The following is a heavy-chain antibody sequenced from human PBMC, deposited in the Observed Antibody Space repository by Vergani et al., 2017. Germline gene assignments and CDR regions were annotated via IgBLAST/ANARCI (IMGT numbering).Heavy chain of an antibody. V-gene: IGHV3-30*03. CDR1: GFTSSYYG. CDR2: ISYDGTQK. CDR3: AGANTGPTRYYYYMDV. J-gene: IGHJ6*03. Sequence: QVHLVESGGGVVQPGRSLRLSCVVSGFTSSYYGMHWVRQAPGKGLEWVAVISYDGTQKYYADSVKGRFTISRDNSKNTLYLQMNSLRAEDTAVYYCAGANTGPTRYYYYMDVWSKGTTVTVSS. D-gene: IGHD2-8*02.